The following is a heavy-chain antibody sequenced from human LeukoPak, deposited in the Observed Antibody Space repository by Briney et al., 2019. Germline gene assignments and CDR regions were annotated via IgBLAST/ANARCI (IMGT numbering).Heavy chain of an antibody. CDR2: ISGSTNYI. CDR1: GFTFSTYA. D-gene: IGHD2-2*01. Sequence: GGSLRLSCAASGFTFSTYAMTWVRQAPEKGLEWVSSISGSTNYIYYADSVKGRFTISRDNAQNSLYLQMNSLRAEDTAVYYCARVGYCSSSTCRNYFDYWGQGTLVTVSS. J-gene: IGHJ4*02. V-gene: IGHV3-21*01. CDR3: ARVGYCSSSTCRNYFDY.